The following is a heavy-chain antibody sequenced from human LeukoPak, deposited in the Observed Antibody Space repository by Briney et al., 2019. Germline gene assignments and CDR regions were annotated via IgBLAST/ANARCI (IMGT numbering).Heavy chain of an antibody. D-gene: IGHD3-22*01. CDR2: ISYDGSNK. Sequence: PGRSLRLSCAASGFTFSSYGMHWVRQAPGKGLEWVAVISYDGSNKYYADSVKGRFTISRDNSKNTLYLQVNSLRAEDTAVYYCAKEALVTMIVVVITIRAFTLPHYWGQGTLVTVSS. CDR3: AKEALVTMIVVVITIRAFTLPHY. J-gene: IGHJ4*02. V-gene: IGHV3-30*18. CDR1: GFTFSSYG.